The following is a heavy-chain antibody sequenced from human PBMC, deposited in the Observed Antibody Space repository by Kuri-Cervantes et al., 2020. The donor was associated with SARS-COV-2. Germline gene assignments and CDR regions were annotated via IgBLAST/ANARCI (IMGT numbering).Heavy chain of an antibody. Sequence: GSLRLSCAVYGGSFSGYYWSWIRQPPGKGLEWIGEINHSGSTNYNPSLRSRVTISVDTSKNQFSLKLSSVTAADTAVYYCARDMGYSSGWSDYWGQGTLVTVSS. D-gene: IGHD6-19*01. CDR3: ARDMGYSSGWSDY. CDR2: INHSGST. V-gene: IGHV4-34*01. J-gene: IGHJ4*02. CDR1: GGSFSGYY.